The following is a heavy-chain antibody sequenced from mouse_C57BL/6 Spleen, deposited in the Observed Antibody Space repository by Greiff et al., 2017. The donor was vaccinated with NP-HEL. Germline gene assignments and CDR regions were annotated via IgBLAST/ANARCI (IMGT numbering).Heavy chain of an antibody. CDR2: ISDGGSYT. D-gene: IGHD3-1*01. J-gene: IGHJ3*01. CDR1: GFTFSSYA. Sequence: EVQRVESGGGLVKPGGSLKLSCAASGFTFSSYAMSWVRQTPEKRLEWVATISDGGSYTYYPDNVKGRFTISRDNAKNNLYLQMSHLKSEDTAMYYCARAPRLGTWFAYWGQGTLVTVSA. CDR3: ARAPRLGTWFAY. V-gene: IGHV5-4*01.